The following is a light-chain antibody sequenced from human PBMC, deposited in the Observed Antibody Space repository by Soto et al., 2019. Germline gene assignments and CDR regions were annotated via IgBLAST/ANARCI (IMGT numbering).Light chain of an antibody. J-gene: IGKJ1*01. CDR1: LSVSRN. Sequence: EIVMTQSPATLSVSPGERATLSCRASLSVSRNLAWYQQKPGQAPRLLIFDASTRATGIPARFSGSGSGTEFTLTITSLQSEDFAVYYCQQYNALPRTFGQGTKVEIK. CDR2: DAS. V-gene: IGKV3-15*01. CDR3: QQYNALPRT.